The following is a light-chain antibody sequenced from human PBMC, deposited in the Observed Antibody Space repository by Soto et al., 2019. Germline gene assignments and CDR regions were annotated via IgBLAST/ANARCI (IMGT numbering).Light chain of an antibody. J-gene: IGKJ4*01. CDR3: LQHNKYPLT. V-gene: IGKV1-17*01. CDR2: DAS. Sequence: DIQMTQSPSSLSASIGDRVTITCRASQVIRNDLTWYQQKPGKAPTRLISDASNLQSGVPSRFSGSGSGTEFTLTISSLQPEDFATYYCLQHNKYPLTFGGGTRVEIK. CDR1: QVIRND.